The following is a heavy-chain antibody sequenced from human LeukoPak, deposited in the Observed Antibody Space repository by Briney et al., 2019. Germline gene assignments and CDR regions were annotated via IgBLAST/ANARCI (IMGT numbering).Heavy chain of an antibody. J-gene: IGHJ5*02. Sequence: PSETLSLTCTVSGGSINSGDYYWSWIRQPPGKGLEWIGYIYYSGSTSYNPSLKSRIIISIDTSKNQFSLKLSSVTAADTAVYYCARQPAGYCSNTSCYTDWFDPWGQGTLVTVSS. CDR1: GGSINSGDYY. CDR3: ARQPAGYCSNTSCYTDWFDP. V-gene: IGHV4-30-4*08. D-gene: IGHD2-2*02. CDR2: IYYSGST.